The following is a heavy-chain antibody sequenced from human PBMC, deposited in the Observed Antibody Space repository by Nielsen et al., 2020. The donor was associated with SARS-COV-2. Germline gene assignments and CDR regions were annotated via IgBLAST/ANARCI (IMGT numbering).Heavy chain of an antibody. CDR2: ISFSGSET. CDR1: GFTFSDYY. V-gene: IGHV3-11*05. J-gene: IGHJ4*02. Sequence: GESLKISCAASGFTFSDYYMNWIRQAPGKGLEWVSFISFSGSETDYADSVRGRITIFRDNAKNSVSLQMNSLRGEDTAVYYCAREVRGRSYWGQGTLVTVSS. D-gene: IGHD3-16*01. CDR3: AREVRGRSY.